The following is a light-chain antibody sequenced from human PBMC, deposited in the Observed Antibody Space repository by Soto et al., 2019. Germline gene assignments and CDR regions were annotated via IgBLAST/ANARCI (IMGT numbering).Light chain of an antibody. J-gene: IGKJ5*01. V-gene: IGKV3-20*01. CDR1: HSVSSSY. CDR2: GAS. CDR3: QQFDTSPPST. Sequence: EIVLTQSPGTLSLSPGERATLSCRASHSVSSSYLAWYQQKPDQAPRLLICGASSRATGIPDRFSGSGSGTDFTLTISRLEPEDFAVYYCQQFDTSPPSTFGQGTRLEIK.